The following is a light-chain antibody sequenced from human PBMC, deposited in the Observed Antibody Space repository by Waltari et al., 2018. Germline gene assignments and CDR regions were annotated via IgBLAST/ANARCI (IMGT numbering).Light chain of an antibody. J-gene: IGLJ2*01. CDR2: EDS. V-gene: IGLV3-21*04. Sequence: SYVLTQAPSVSVAPGKTATITCGGNNIGGRRVHWYRQKPGQAPALVMYEDSDRPSGIPGRFAGSNSGNTATLTISRVEAGDEADYYCQVWDSGSRDRHVVFGGGTKLTVL. CDR3: QVWDSGSRDRHVV. CDR1: NIGGRR.